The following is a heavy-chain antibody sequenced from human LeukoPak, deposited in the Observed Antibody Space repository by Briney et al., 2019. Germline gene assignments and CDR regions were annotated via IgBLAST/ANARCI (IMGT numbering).Heavy chain of an antibody. V-gene: IGHV1-2*02. D-gene: IGHD3-3*01. CDR3: ARGFIRFLEWLDSDWFDP. CDR2: INPNSGGT. Sequence: GASVKVSCKASGYTFTGYYMHWVRQAPGQGLEWMGWINPNSGGTNYAQKFQGRVTMTRDTSISTAYMELSRLRSDDTAVYYCARGFIRFLEWLDSDWFDPWGQGTLVTVSS. J-gene: IGHJ5*02. CDR1: GYTFTGYY.